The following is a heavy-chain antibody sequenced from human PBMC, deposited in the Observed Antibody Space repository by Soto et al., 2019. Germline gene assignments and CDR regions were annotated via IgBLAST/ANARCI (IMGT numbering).Heavy chain of an antibody. CDR3: ARDRAAQSVGSFDY. CDR1: GGTFSSYA. V-gene: IGHV1-69*13. D-gene: IGHD2-15*01. J-gene: IGHJ4*02. CDR2: IIPIFGTA. Sequence: EASVKVSCKASGGTFSSYAISWVRQGPGQGLEWMGGIIPIFGTANYAQKFQGRVTITADESTSTAYMELSSLRSEDTAVYYCARDRAAQSVGSFDYWGQGTLVTVSS.